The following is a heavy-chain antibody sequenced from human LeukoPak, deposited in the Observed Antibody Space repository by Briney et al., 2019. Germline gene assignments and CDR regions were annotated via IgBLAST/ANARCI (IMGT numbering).Heavy chain of an antibody. D-gene: IGHD3-10*01. J-gene: IGHJ6*03. V-gene: IGHV4-34*01. CDR1: GGSFSGYY. CDR3: ARHERITMVRGPGYYYYMDV. Sequence: SETLSLTCAVYGGSFSGYYWSWIRQPPGKGLEWIGEINHSGSTNYNPSLKSRVTISVDTSKNQFSLKLSSVTAADTAVYYCARHERITMVRGPGYYYYMDVWGKGTTVTIS. CDR2: INHSGST.